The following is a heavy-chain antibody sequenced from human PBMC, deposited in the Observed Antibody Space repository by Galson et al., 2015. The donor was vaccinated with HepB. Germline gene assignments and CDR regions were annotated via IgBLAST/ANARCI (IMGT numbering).Heavy chain of an antibody. CDR2: IDPSDSYT. CDR1: GYSFTSYW. CDR3: ARHVGSIAAAGGLDY. J-gene: IGHJ4*02. V-gene: IGHV5-10-1*01. D-gene: IGHD6-13*01. Sequence: QSGAEVKKPGESLRISCTGSGYSFTSYWISWVRQMPGKGLEWMGRIDPSDSYTNYSPSFQGHVTISADKSISTAYLQWSSLKASDTAMYYCARHVGSIAAAGGLDYWGQGTLVTVSS.